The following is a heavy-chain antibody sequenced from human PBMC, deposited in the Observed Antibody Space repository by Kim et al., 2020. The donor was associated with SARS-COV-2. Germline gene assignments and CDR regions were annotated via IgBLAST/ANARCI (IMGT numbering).Heavy chain of an antibody. J-gene: IGHJ4*02. CDR3: AADPTDYYGSGTY. D-gene: IGHD3-10*01. V-gene: IGHV1-58*01. Sequence: YEQKFQERVTITRDMSTSTAYMELSSLRSEDTAVYYCAADPTDYYGSGTYWGQGTLVTVSS.